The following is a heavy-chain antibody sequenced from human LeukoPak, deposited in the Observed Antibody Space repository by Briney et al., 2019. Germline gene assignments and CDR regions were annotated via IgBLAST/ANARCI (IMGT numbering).Heavy chain of an antibody. CDR2: IYHSGST. CDR1: GGSISSGGYS. V-gene: IGHV4-30-2*01. J-gene: IGHJ5*02. Sequence: SETLSLTCAVSGGSISSGGYSWSWIRQPPGKGLEWIGYIYHSGSTYYNPSLKSRVTISVDRSKNQFSLKLSSVTAADTAVYYCAVYQLLSYNWFDPWGQGTLVTVSS. D-gene: IGHD2-2*01. CDR3: AVYQLLSYNWFDP.